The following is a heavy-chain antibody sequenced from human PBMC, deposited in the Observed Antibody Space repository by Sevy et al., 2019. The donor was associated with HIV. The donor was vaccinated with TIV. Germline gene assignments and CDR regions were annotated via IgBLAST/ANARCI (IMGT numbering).Heavy chain of an antibody. CDR3: ARNSGN. D-gene: IGHD6-19*01. J-gene: IGHJ4*02. Sequence: GGSLRLSCAASGFTFTNFWMSWVRQAPGKGLEWVANVNNDGSGQKYADSVKGRFIISRDNAKNSLCLQMNSLRTEDTAVYYCARNSGNWGQGTLVTVSS. CDR1: GFTFTNFW. CDR2: VNNDGSGQ. V-gene: IGHV3-7*01.